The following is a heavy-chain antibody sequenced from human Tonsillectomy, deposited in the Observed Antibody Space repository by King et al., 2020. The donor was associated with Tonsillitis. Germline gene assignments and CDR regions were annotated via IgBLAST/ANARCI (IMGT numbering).Heavy chain of an antibody. D-gene: IGHD4-17*01. Sequence: VQLVESGGGLVKPGGSLRLSCAASGFSFGGYTMNWARQAPGKGLEWGSNLNSGSPSLSYADSVRGRFTISRDNSKNSVFLHMNNLGGEDTGSYYCTKSHGYGDNGDYGMDVWGQGTTVIVSS. J-gene: IGHJ6*02. CDR3: TKSHGYGDNGDYGMDV. V-gene: IGHV3-21*01. CDR2: LNSGSPSL. CDR1: GFSFGGYT.